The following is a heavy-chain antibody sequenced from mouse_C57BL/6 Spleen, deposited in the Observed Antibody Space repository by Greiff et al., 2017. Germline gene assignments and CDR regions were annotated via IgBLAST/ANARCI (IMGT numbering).Heavy chain of an antibody. J-gene: IGHJ4*01. CDR3: ARGGLTRAMDY. D-gene: IGHD3-1*01. CDR2: IDPSDSYT. CDR1: GYTFTSYW. Sequence: QVQLQQPGAELVKPGASVKLSCKASGYTFTSYWMQWVKQRPGQGLEWIGEIDPSDSYTNYNQKFKGKATLTVDTSSSTAYMQLSSLTSEDSAVYYCARGGLTRAMDYWGKGTSVTVSS. V-gene: IGHV1-50*01.